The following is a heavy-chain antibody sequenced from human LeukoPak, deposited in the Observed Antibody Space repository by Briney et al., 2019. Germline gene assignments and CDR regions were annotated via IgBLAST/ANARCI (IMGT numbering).Heavy chain of an antibody. V-gene: IGHV1-18*01. CDR3: ARGSRYYDILTDFAT. Sequence: ASVKVSCKASGGTFSSYAISWVRQAPGQGLEWMGWISAYNGNTNYAQKLQGRVTMTTDTSTSTAYMELRSLRSDDTAVYYCARGSRYYDILTDFATWGQGTLVTVSS. CDR2: ISAYNGNT. D-gene: IGHD3-9*01. CDR1: GGTFSSYA. J-gene: IGHJ5*02.